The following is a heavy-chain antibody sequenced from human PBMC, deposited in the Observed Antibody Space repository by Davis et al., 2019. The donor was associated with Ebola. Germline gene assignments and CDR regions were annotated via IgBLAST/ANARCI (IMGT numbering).Heavy chain of an antibody. J-gene: IGHJ6*03. CDR3: ARGVPVRFLEWGYYYYYMDV. D-gene: IGHD3-3*01. CDR1: GGSFSGYY. V-gene: IGHV4-34*01. Sequence: PSETLSLTCAVYGGSFSGYYWSWIRQPPGKGLEWIGEINHSGSTNYNPSLKSRVTISVDTSKNQFSLKLSSVTAADTAVYYCARGVPVRFLEWGYYYYYMDVWGKGTTVTVSS. CDR2: INHSGST.